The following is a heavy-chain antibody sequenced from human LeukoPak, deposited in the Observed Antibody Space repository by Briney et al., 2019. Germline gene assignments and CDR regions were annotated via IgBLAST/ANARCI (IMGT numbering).Heavy chain of an antibody. D-gene: IGHD6-13*01. CDR2: INPNSGGT. V-gene: IGHV1-2*02. CDR1: GYTFTGYY. CDR3: ARGYDIAAAGNDY. J-gene: IGHJ4*02. Sequence: ASVKVSCKASGYTFTGYYMHWVRQAPGQGLEWMGWINPNSGGTNYAQKFQGRVTMTRNTSISTAYMELSSLRSEDTAVYYCARGYDIAAAGNDYWGQGTLVTVSS.